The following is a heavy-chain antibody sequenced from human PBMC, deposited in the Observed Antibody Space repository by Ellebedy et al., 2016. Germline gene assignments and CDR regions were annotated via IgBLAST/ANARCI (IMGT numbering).Heavy chain of an antibody. Sequence: SETLSLTCTVSGGSFSSGTYYWGWIRQPPGKGLEWIGTIYYSGTTYYNPSLKSRVTISIDTSKNQFSLKLTSVTAAETAVYYCARNPGRGAVTGYYFDYWGQGTLVTVSS. CDR1: GGSFSSGTYY. CDR2: IYYSGTT. J-gene: IGHJ4*02. D-gene: IGHD6-19*01. V-gene: IGHV4-39*07. CDR3: ARNPGRGAVTGYYFDY.